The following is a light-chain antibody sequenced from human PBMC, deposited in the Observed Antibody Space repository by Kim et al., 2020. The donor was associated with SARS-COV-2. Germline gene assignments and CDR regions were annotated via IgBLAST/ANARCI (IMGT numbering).Light chain of an antibody. CDR3: SAWDSSLSAWM. CDR1: SNNVGNQG. CDR2: RNG. V-gene: IGLV10-54*01. Sequence: QAGLTQPPSVSKCLRHTATLSCTGNSNNVGNQGAAMLQQNQGHPPKLVSYRNGNRPSGISGRLSASRSGNTAFLTIAGLQVEDVSDYYCSAWDSSLSAWMFGGGTRLSVL. J-gene: IGLJ3*02.